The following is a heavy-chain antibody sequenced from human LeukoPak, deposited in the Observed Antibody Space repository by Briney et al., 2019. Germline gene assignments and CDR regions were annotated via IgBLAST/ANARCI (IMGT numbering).Heavy chain of an antibody. CDR3: AKGPEGRAAAGPPPSFDY. CDR1: GFTFSSYA. CDR2: IRYDGSNK. V-gene: IGHV3-30*02. D-gene: IGHD6-13*01. J-gene: IGHJ4*02. Sequence: GGSLRLSCAASGFTFSSYAMSWVRQAPGKGLEWVAFIRYDGSNKYYADSVKGRFTISRDNSKNTLYLQMNSLRAEDTAVYYCAKGPEGRAAAGPPPSFDYWGQGTLVTVSS.